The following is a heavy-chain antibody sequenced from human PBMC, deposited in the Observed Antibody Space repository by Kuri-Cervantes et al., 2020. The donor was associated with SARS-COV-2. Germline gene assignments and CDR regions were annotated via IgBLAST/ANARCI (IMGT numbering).Heavy chain of an antibody. D-gene: IGHD6-6*01. J-gene: IGHJ5*02. V-gene: IGHV1-69*10. CDR1: GGTFSSYA. Sequence: SVKVSCKASGGTFSSYAISWVRQAPGQGLEWMGGIIPIFGIANYAQKFQGRVTITADKSTSTAYMELSSLRSEDTAVYYCAREPQYSSSSSWFAPWGQGTLVTVSS. CDR3: AREPQYSSSSSWFAP. CDR2: IIPIFGIA.